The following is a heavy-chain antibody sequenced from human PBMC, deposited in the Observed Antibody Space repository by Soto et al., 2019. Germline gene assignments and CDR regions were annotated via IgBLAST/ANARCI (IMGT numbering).Heavy chain of an antibody. CDR1: GFTFSTYG. D-gene: IGHD2-2*01. Sequence: QVQLVESGGGVVQPGRSLRLSCAASGFTFSTYGMHWVHQAPGKGLEWVAVISYDGSNKYYADSVKGRLTISRDNSKNTLYLQMNSLRAEDTAVYYCAKGQHCSTTSCYFYYYGMDVWGQGTTVAVSS. V-gene: IGHV3-30*18. CDR2: ISYDGSNK. J-gene: IGHJ6*02. CDR3: AKGQHCSTTSCYFYYYGMDV.